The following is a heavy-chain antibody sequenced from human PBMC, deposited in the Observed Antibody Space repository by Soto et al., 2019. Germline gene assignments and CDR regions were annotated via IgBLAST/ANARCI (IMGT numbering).Heavy chain of an antibody. CDR3: AKERCRSSGGSCYFDY. V-gene: IGHV3-23*01. CDR1: GFTFSSYA. Sequence: GESLKISCAASGFTFSSYAMSWVRQAPGKGLEWVSAISGSGGSTYYADSVKGRFTISRDNSKNTLYLQMNSLRAEDTAVYYCAKERCRSSGGSCYFDYWGQGTLVTVSS. D-gene: IGHD2-15*01. CDR2: ISGSGGST. J-gene: IGHJ4*02.